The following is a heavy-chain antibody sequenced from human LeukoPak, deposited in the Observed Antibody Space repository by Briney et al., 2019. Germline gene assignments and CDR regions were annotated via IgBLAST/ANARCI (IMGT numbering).Heavy chain of an antibody. D-gene: IGHD4-17*01. Sequence: GGSLRLSCAASGFTFSSYWMSWVRQAPGKGLEWVANIKQDGSEKYYVDSVKGRFTISRDNAKNSLYLQMNSLRAEDTAVYYCARVVYGDYGDYFDYWGQGTLVTVSS. CDR2: IKQDGSEK. CDR1: GFTFSSYW. CDR3: ARVVYGDYGDYFDY. V-gene: IGHV3-7*01. J-gene: IGHJ4*02.